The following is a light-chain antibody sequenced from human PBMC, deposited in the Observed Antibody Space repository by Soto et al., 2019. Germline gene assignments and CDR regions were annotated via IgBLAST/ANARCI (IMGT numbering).Light chain of an antibody. CDR1: SSNIGAGYD. CDR3: QSYYSSLSGDV. CDR2: GNS. V-gene: IGLV1-40*01. Sequence: QSVLTQPPSVSGAPGQRVTISCTGSSSNIGAGYDVHWYQQLPGTAPKLLIYGNSNRPSGVPDRFSGSKSGTSASLAITGLQAEDEADYYCQSYYSSLSGDVFGTGTKVTVL. J-gene: IGLJ1*01.